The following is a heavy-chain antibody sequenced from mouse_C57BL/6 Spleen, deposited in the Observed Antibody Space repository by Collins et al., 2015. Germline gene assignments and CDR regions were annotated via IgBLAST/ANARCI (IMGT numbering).Heavy chain of an antibody. CDR1: GYSFTGYY. CDR2: INPSTGGT. J-gene: IGHJ3*01. CDR3: ARGDGNYED. Sequence: EVQLQQSGPELVKPGASVKISCKASGYSFTGYYMNWVKQSPEKSLEWIGEINPSTGGTTYNQKFKAKATLTVDKSSSTAYMQLKSLTSEDSAVYYCARGDGNYEDWGQGTLVTVSA. D-gene: IGHD2-1*01. V-gene: IGHV1-42*01.